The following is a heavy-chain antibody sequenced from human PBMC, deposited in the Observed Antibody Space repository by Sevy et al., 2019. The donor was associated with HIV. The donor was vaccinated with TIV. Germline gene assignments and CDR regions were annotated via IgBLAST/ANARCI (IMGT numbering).Heavy chain of an antibody. CDR3: AKDLRGRTVREELDY. D-gene: IGHD1-1*01. CDR1: GFTFSSYA. CDR2: ISGSGGTT. V-gene: IGHV3-23*01. J-gene: IGHJ4*02. Sequence: GGSLRLSCAASGFTFSSYAMSWIRQGPGKGLEWVSGISGSGGTTYYANSVKGRFTISRDNSKDTLYLQMNSVRAEDTAIYYCAKDLRGRTVREELDYWGRGTLVTVSS.